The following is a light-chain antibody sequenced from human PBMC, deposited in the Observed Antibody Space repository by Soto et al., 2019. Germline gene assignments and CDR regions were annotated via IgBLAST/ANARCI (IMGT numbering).Light chain of an antibody. V-gene: IGLV2-8*01. J-gene: IGLJ2*01. Sequence: QSALPPPPSASESPGQSVTISCTAISGDIGGYTFVSWYQQHPGKAPKLMIYEVSKRPSGVPDRFSGSKSGNTASLTVSGLQAADEAFYYCSSYAASNNFVVFGGGTKLTVL. CDR3: SSYAASNNFVV. CDR1: SGDIGGYTF. CDR2: EVS.